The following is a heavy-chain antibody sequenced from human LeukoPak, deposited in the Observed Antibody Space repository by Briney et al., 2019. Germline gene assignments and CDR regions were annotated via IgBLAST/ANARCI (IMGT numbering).Heavy chain of an antibody. Sequence: AGGSLTLSCAVSGFTFSNYAMHWVRQAPGKGLEWVAIISYDGSNKYYADSVKGRFTFSRDNSKNTLYLQMNSLRAEDTAVYYCARESVTSEVPPAFDYWGQGTLVTVSS. D-gene: IGHD4-23*01. CDR2: ISYDGSNK. CDR1: GFTFSNYA. CDR3: ARESVTSEVPPAFDY. J-gene: IGHJ4*02. V-gene: IGHV3-30-3*01.